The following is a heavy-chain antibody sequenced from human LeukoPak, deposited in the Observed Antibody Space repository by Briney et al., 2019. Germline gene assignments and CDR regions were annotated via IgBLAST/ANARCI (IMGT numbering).Heavy chain of an antibody. CDR1: GYTFTSYY. J-gene: IGHJ4*02. CDR3: ARSRSWFGELWGVFDY. D-gene: IGHD3-10*01. Sequence: ASVKVSCKASGYTFTSYYMHWVRQAPGQGLEWMGIINPSGGSTSYAQKFQGRVTMTRDTSTSTVYMELSSLRSEDTAVYYCARSRSWFGELWGVFDYWGQGTLVTVSS. V-gene: IGHV1-46*01. CDR2: INPSGGST.